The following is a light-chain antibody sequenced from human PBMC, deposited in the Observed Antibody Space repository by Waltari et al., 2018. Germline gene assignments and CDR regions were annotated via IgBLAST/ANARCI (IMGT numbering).Light chain of an antibody. Sequence: ETLLTQSPATLSVSPGNRATLSCRASQRVGSNLAWYQQRPGQPPRLLIYGASTRAIGVPDRFSGSGSGTQLTLTISSLQSEDFGIYYCQHYNDWPHTFGPGTKVDIK. V-gene: IGKV3-15*01. CDR3: QHYNDWPHT. CDR1: QRVGSN. CDR2: GAS. J-gene: IGKJ3*01.